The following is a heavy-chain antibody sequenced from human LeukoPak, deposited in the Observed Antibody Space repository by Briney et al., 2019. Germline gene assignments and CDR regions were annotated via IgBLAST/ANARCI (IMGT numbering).Heavy chain of an antibody. J-gene: IGHJ4*02. V-gene: IGHV3-23*01. CDR2: ISGSGGST. D-gene: IGHD6-19*01. CDR3: AKDHLPGIVVADRDY. CDR1: GFTFSRYG. Sequence: GGTLRLSCAASGFTFSRYGMSWVRQAPGKGLEWVSAISGSGGSTYYADSVKGRFTISRDNSKSTLYLQINSLRAEDTAVYYCAKDHLPGIVVADRDYWGQGTLVTVSS.